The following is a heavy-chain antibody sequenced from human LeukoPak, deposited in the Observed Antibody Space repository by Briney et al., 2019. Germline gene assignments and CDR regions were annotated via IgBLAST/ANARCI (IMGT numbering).Heavy chain of an antibody. CDR2: IHHSGST. D-gene: IGHD3-22*01. J-gene: IGHJ4*02. CDR3: ARGTHYYDSSGYTPGIKYYFDY. Sequence: SETLSLTCAVSGYSISSGYYWGWIRQPPGKGLEWIGSIHHSGSTYYNPSLKSRVTISVDTSKNQFSLKLSSVTAADTAVYYCARGTHYYDSSGYTPGIKYYFDYWGQGTLVTVSS. V-gene: IGHV4-38-2*01. CDR1: GYSISSGYY.